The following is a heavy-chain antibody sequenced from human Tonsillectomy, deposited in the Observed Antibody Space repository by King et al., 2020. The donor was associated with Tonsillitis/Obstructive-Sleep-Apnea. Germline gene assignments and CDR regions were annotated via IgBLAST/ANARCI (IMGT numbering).Heavy chain of an antibody. D-gene: IGHD3-16*01. CDR1: GGSISSYY. CDR2: IDYSGST. J-gene: IGHJ3*02. CDR3: AREGDDAFDI. Sequence: VQLQESGPGLVKPSETLSLTCTVSGGSISSYYWSWIRQPPGKGLEWIGYIDYSGSTKYNPSLKSRVIISVDTSKNQFSLNLSSVTAADPAVYYFAREGDDAFDIWGQGTMVTVSS. V-gene: IGHV4-59*01.